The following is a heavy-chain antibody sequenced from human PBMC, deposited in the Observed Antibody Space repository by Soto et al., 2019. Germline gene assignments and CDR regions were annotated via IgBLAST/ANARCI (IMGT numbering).Heavy chain of an antibody. CDR1: GYTFTSYG. J-gene: IGHJ3*02. V-gene: IGHV1-18*01. CDR2: ISAYNGNT. D-gene: IGHD6-19*01. CDR3: ARDLSRWLVRTGDAFDI. Sequence: ASVKVSCKASGYTFTSYGISWVRQAPGQGLEWMGWISAYNGNTNYAQKLQGRVTMTTDTSTSTAYMELRSLRSDDTAVYYCARDLSRWLVRTGDAFDIWGQGTMVTVSS.